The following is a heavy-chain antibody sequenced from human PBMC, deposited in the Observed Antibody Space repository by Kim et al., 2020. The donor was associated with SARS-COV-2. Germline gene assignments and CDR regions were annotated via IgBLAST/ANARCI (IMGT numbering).Heavy chain of an antibody. V-gene: IGHV4-34*01. CDR1: GGSFSGYY. Sequence: SETLSLTCAVYGGSFSGYYWSWIRQPPGKGLEWIGEINHSGSTNYNPSLKSRVTISVDTSKNQFSLKLSSVTAADTAVYYCARPSYPGYSNSRQRGWFDPWGQGTLVTVSS. J-gene: IGHJ5*02. CDR2: INHSGST. D-gene: IGHD6-13*01. CDR3: ARPSYPGYSNSRQRGWFDP.